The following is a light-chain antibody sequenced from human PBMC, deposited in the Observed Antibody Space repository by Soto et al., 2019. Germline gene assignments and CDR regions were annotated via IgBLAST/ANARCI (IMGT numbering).Light chain of an antibody. V-gene: IGKV1-5*01. Sequence: DIQMTQSPSTLSASVGDRVTITCRASQNISNWLAWYQQKAGKAPKLLLSDASSLESGVSSRFNGSGSGTEFTLTISRLQPDDFATFYCQQNHDYPWTFGQGTRVDIK. CDR2: DAS. CDR3: QQNHDYPWT. J-gene: IGKJ1*01. CDR1: QNISNW.